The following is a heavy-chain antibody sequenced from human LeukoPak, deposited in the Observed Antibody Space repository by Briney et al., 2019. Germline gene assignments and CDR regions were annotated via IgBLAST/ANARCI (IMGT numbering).Heavy chain of an antibody. V-gene: IGHV3-53*01. D-gene: IGHD6-6*01. Sequence: GGSLRLSCAASGFTVSSNYMSWVRQAPGKGLEWVSVIYSGGSTYYADSVKGRFTISRDNSKSTLYLQMNSLRAEDTAVYYCAKSSSWSRYYFDSWGQETLVTVSS. CDR2: IYSGGST. J-gene: IGHJ4*02. CDR1: GFTVSSNY. CDR3: AKSSSWSRYYFDS.